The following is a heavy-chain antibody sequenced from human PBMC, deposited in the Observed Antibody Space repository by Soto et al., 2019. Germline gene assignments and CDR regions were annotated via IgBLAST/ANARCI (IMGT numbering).Heavy chain of an antibody. Sequence: EVQLVESGGGLVQPGGSQRLSCAASGFTFSSYWMHWVRQAPGKGLVWVSRINSDGSTTNYADSVKGRFTISRDIAKNTLYLQMNRLRAEDTAVYYCARSAYRDYFYYYYMDVWGKGTTVTVSS. D-gene: IGHD4-17*01. V-gene: IGHV3-74*01. J-gene: IGHJ6*03. CDR2: INSDGSTT. CDR1: GFTFSSYW. CDR3: ARSAYRDYFYYYYMDV.